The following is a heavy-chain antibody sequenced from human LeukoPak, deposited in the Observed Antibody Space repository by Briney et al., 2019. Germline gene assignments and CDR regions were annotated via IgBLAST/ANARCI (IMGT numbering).Heavy chain of an antibody. Sequence: PSETLSLTCTVSGLSIKYWSWSPQPPGKGGGRSGDINYSGSTNYNPSLTSRVTMSVDTSKNQFSLKLSSVTAADTAMYYCAREGRQDYVYFDHWGQGSLVTVSS. CDR2: INYSGST. V-gene: IGHV4-59*01. CDR3: AREGRQDYVYFDH. D-gene: IGHD4-17*01. CDR1: GLSIKY. J-gene: IGHJ4*02.